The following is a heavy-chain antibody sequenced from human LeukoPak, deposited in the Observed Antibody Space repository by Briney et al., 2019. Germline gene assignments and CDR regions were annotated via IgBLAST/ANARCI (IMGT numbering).Heavy chain of an antibody. Sequence: ASVKVSCKASGYTFTGYYMHWVRQAPGQGLEWMGWINPNSGGTNYAQKFQGRVTMTRDTSISTAYMELSRLRSDDTAVYYCATPRKDYGSDPDAFDIWGQGTMVTVSS. CDR3: ATPRKDYGSDPDAFDI. V-gene: IGHV1-2*02. J-gene: IGHJ3*02. CDR2: INPNSGGT. D-gene: IGHD3-10*01. CDR1: GYTFTGYY.